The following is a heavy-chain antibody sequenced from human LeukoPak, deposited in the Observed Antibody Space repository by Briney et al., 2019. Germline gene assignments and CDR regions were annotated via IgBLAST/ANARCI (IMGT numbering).Heavy chain of an antibody. D-gene: IGHD3-10*01. V-gene: IGHV3-30-3*01. CDR3: AKDHAYYYGSGSWEWFDP. Sequence: PGGSLRLSCAASGFTFSSYAMHWVRQAPGKGLEWVAVISYDGSNKYYADSVKGRFTISRDNSKNTLYLQMNSLRAEDTAVYYCAKDHAYYYGSGSWEWFDPWGQGTLVTVSS. J-gene: IGHJ5*02. CDR1: GFTFSSYA. CDR2: ISYDGSNK.